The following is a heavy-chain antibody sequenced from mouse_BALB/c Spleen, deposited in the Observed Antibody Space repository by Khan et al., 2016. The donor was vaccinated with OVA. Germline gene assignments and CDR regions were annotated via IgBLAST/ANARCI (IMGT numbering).Heavy chain of an antibody. J-gene: IGHJ2*01. Sequence: VQLQQSGAELVRPWPLVYMSCKGSAFYFKDYYMQWVQQRPEQGLEWIGWIDPENGKSKNDPQFQGMASITADTYSNTAYLQHSSQTADATVAYYCAISFLLYLDYWGQGTTLTVSS. D-gene: IGHD6-2*01. CDR1: AFYFKDYY. V-gene: IGHV14-1*02. CDR2: IDPENGKS. CDR3: AISFLLYLDY.